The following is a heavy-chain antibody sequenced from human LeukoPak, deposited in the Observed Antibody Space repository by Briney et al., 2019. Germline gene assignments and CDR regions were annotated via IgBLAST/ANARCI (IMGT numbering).Heavy chain of an antibody. CDR3: AKDRGYCSSSSCVFDY. Sequence: GGSLRLSCAASGFTFSSYGMSWVRQAPGEGLEWVSAISGGGGSTYYADSVKGRFTISRDNSKNTLYLQMNSLRAEDTAVYYCAKDRGYCSSSSCVFDYWGQGTLVTVPS. D-gene: IGHD2-2*01. J-gene: IGHJ4*02. CDR1: GFTFSSYG. V-gene: IGHV3-23*01. CDR2: ISGGGGST.